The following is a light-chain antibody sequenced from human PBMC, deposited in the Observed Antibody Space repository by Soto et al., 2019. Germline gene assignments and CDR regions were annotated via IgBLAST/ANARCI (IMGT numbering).Light chain of an antibody. J-gene: IGKJ4*01. CDR2: AAS. V-gene: IGKV1-9*01. Sequence: IHLTQSPSSLSACVGDIVTITFLASQGISRYLAWYQQKPGRAPKLLISAASTLQSGVPSRFSGSGSGTDFTLSISSLQPEDFATYYCQQLNTYPVTFGGGTKVDIK. CDR1: QGISRY. CDR3: QQLNTYPVT.